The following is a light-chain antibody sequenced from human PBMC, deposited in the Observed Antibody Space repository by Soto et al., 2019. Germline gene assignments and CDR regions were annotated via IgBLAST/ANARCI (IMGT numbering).Light chain of an antibody. CDR3: TSYTSSSTWV. Sequence: QSVLTQPASVSGSPGQSITVSCTGTSGDVGGYNYVSWYQQYPGNAPKLMIYEVNNRPLGVSNRFSGSKSGNTASLTISGLQAADEADYYCTSYTSSSTWVFGGGTKLTVL. CDR1: SGDVGGYNY. V-gene: IGLV2-14*01. J-gene: IGLJ3*02. CDR2: EVN.